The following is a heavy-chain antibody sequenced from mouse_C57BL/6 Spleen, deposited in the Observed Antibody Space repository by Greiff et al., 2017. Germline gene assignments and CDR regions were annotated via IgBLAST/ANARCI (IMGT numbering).Heavy chain of an antibody. D-gene: IGHD1-1*01. CDR1: GYTFTGYW. CDR2: ILPGSGST. J-gene: IGHJ2*01. V-gene: IGHV1-9*01. Sequence: QVQLKESGAELMKPGASVKLSCKATGYTFTGYWIEWVKQRPGHGLEWIGEILPGSGSTNYNEKFKSKATLTVDTSSSTAYMQLSSLTSEDSAVYYCASLITTVVPALDYWGQGTTLTVSS. CDR3: ASLITTVVPALDY.